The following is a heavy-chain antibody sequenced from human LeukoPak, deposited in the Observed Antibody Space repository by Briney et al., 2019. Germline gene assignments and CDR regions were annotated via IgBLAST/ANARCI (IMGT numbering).Heavy chain of an antibody. CDR1: GFTFSSYS. CDR2: ISSSSSYI. V-gene: IGHV3-21*01. Sequence: GGSLRLSCAASGFTFSSYSINWVRQAPGKGLEWVSSISSSSSYIYYADSVKGRFTISRDNAKNTLYLQMNSLRAEDTAVYYCARDGLYSSSWDLDYWGQGTLVTVSS. CDR3: ARDGLYSSSWDLDY. D-gene: IGHD6-6*01. J-gene: IGHJ4*02.